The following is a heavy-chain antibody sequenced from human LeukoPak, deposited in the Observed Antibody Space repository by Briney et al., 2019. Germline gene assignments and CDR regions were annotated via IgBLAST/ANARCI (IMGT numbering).Heavy chain of an antibody. CDR3: ARQVYGSGDY. J-gene: IGHJ4*02. CDR2: INHSGST. D-gene: IGHD3-10*01. Sequence: SETLSLTCAVYGGSFSGYYWSWIRQPPGKGLEWIGEINHSGSTNYNPSLKSRVTISVDTSKNQFSLKLSSVTAADTAVYYCARQVYGSGDYWGQGTLVTVSS. CDR1: GGSFSGYY. V-gene: IGHV4-34*01.